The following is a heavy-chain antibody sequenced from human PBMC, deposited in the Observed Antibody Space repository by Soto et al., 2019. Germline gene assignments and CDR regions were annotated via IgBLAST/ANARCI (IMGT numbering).Heavy chain of an antibody. D-gene: IGHD6-13*01. V-gene: IGHV3-15*01. CDR3: AYSSTPFDY. J-gene: IGHJ4*02. CDR2: IKSNIDGGTT. CDR1: GFIFSNAW. Sequence: GGSLRLSCAASGFIFSNAWMNWVRQAPGKGLEWVGRIKSNIDGGTTDYAAPVKGRFTISRDDSKNTLYLQMNSLRAEDTAVYYCAYSSTPFDYWGQGTLVTVSS.